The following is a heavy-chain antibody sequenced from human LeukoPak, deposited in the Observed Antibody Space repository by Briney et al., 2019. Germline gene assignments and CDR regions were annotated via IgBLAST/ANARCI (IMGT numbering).Heavy chain of an antibody. J-gene: IGHJ4*02. D-gene: IGHD6-19*01. CDR1: GGSFSGYY. CDR3: ARETVAGTTPNFDY. V-gene: IGHV4-34*01. CDR2: INHSGST. Sequence: PSETLSLTCAVYGGSFSGYYWSWIRQPPGKGLEWIGEINHSGSTNYNPSLKSRVTISVDTSKNQFSLKLGSVTAADTAVYYCARETVAGTTPNFDYWGQGTLVTVSS.